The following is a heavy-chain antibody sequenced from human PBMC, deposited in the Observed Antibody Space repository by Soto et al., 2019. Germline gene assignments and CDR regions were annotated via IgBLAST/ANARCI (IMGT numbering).Heavy chain of an antibody. D-gene: IGHD1-26*01. Sequence: GGSLRLSCAASGFTFSSYGMHWVRQAPGKGLEWVAVIWYDGSNKYYADSVKGRFTISRDNSKNTLYLQMNSLRAEDTAVYYCAREEPQYGMDVWGQGTTVTVSS. V-gene: IGHV3-33*01. CDR2: IWYDGSNK. CDR3: AREEPQYGMDV. J-gene: IGHJ6*02. CDR1: GFTFSSYG.